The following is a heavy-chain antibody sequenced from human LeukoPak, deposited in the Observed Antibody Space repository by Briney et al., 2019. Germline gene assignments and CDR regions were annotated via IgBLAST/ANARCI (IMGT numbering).Heavy chain of an antibody. V-gene: IGHV1-8*01. J-gene: IGHJ4*02. CDR3: AGGHSSSSPHFDY. CDR1: GDTFTSFD. D-gene: IGHD6-6*01. CDR2: MNPNSGNT. Sequence: ASVKVSCKASGDTFTSFDINWVRQATGHGLEWMGWMNPNSGNTGYAQKFQGRVTMTRNTSISTAYMELSSLRSEDTAVYYCAGGHSSSSPHFDYWGQGTLVTVSS.